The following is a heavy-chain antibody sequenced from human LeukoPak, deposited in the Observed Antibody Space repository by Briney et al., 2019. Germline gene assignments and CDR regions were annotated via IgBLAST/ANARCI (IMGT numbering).Heavy chain of an antibody. CDR3: ARGITFGGGDFDI. Sequence: PGGSLRLSCEASGFTFSSYSMNWVRQAPGKGLEWVSSISSSSSYIHYADSVKGRFTISRDNAKNSLYLQMNSLRDEDTALYYCARGITFGGGDFDIWGQGTMVTVSS. V-gene: IGHV3-21*04. J-gene: IGHJ3*02. CDR2: ISSSSSYI. D-gene: IGHD3-16*01. CDR1: GFTFSSYS.